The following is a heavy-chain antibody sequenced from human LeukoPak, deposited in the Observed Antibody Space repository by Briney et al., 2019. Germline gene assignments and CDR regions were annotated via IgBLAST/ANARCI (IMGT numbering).Heavy chain of an antibody. D-gene: IGHD4-11*01. J-gene: IGHJ6*02. CDR2: IYYSGST. Sequence: SETLSLTCTVSGGSISSGGYYWSWIRQHPGKGLEWIGYIYYSGSTYYNPSLKSRVTISVDTSKNQFSLKLSSVTDADTAVYYCATIYSNLFGYYYGMDVWGQGTTVTVSS. CDR1: GGSISSGGYY. CDR3: ATIYSNLFGYYYGMDV. V-gene: IGHV4-31*03.